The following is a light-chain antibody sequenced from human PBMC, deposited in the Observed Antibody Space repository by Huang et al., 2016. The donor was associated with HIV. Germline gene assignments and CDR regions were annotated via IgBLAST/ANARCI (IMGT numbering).Light chain of an antibody. CDR2: DAS. CDR3: QQRSNWL. J-gene: IGKJ4*01. CDR1: QSVSSY. V-gene: IGKV3-11*01. Sequence: EIVLTQSPATLSLSPGERATLSCRASQSVSSYLACYQQNPGQAPRLLIYDASNRATGIPARFSGSGSGTDFTLTISSLAPEDFAVYYCQQRSNWLFGGGTKVEIK.